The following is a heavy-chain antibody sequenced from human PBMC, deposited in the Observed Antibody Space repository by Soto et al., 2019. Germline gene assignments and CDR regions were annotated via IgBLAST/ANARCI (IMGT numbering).Heavy chain of an antibody. CDR2: TYYRSKWYN. J-gene: IGHJ6*02. Sequence: SQTLSLPCAISGDSVSSNSAAWNWIRQSPSRGLEWLGRTYYRSKWYNDYAVSVKSRITINPDTSKNQFSLQLNSVTPEDTAVYYCAREAAGKSGYYYYYGMDVWGQGTTVTVSS. CDR3: AREAAGKSGYYYYYGMDV. V-gene: IGHV6-1*01. CDR1: GDSVSSNSAA. D-gene: IGHD6-13*01.